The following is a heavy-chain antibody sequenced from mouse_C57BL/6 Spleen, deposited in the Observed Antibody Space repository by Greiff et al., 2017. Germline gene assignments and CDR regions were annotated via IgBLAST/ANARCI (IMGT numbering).Heavy chain of an antibody. CDR1: GYTFTDYY. CDR2: IGPGSGST. D-gene: IGHD2-12*01. V-gene: IGHV1-77*01. Sequence: QVQLQQSGAELVKPGASVKISCKASGYTFTDYYINWVKQRPGQGLEWIGKIGPGSGSTYYNEKVKGKATLTADKSSSTAYMQLSRLTSEDSAVYFCAPYDGYYAMDYWGQRASVTVSS. CDR3: APYDGYYAMDY. J-gene: IGHJ4*01.